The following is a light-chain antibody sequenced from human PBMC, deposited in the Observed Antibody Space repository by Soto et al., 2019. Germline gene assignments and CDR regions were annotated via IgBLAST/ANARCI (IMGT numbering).Light chain of an antibody. CDR2: AAS. J-gene: IGKJ4*01. CDR3: QQSYSTPLT. V-gene: IGKV1-39*01. Sequence: IQLTQSPSSLSASVRDRVTITCRASQSISSYLNWYQQKPGKAPKLLIYAASSLQSGVPSRFSGGGSGTDFTLTISSLQPEDFATYSCQQSYSTPLTFGGGTKVDI. CDR1: QSISSY.